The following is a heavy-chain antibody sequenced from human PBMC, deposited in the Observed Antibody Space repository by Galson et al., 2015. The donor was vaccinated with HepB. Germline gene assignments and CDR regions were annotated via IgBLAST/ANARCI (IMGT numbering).Heavy chain of an antibody. D-gene: IGHD3-10*01. J-gene: IGHJ6*02. V-gene: IGHV3-30-3*01. CDR2: ISYDGSNK. CDR1: GFTFSSYA. CDR3: AREYQDGSGSYDYYYGMDV. Sequence: SLRLSCAASGFTFSSYAMHWVRQAPGKGLEWVAVISYDGSNKYYADPVKGRFTISRDNSKNTLYLQMNSLRAEVTAVYYCAREYQDGSGSYDYYYGMDVWGQGTTVTVSS.